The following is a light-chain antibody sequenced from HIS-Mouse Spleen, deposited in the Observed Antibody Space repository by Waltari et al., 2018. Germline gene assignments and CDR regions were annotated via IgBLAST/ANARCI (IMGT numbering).Light chain of an antibody. V-gene: IGLV2-8*01. CDR3: SSYAGSNNLV. CDR1: SSDVGGYNY. J-gene: IGLJ2*01. Sequence: QSALTQPPSASGSPGQSVTIPCTGTSSDVGGYNYVPWYQQHPGKAPNLMIYEVSTRPSGVPDRFSGSKSGNTASLTVSGLQAEDEADYYCSSYAGSNNLVFGGGTKLTVL. CDR2: EVS.